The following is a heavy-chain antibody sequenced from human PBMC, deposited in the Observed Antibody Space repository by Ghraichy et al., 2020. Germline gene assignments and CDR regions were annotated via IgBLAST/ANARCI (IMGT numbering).Heavy chain of an antibody. J-gene: IGHJ4*02. CDR3: ARRYSSGWGFDY. Sequence: SQTISLTCTVSGGSISSYYWSWIRQPPGKGLEWIGYIYYSGSTNYNPSLKSRVTISVDTSKNQFSLKLSSVTAADTAVYYCARRYSSGWGFDYWGQGTLVTVSS. D-gene: IGHD6-19*01. CDR2: IYYSGST. CDR1: GGSISSYY. V-gene: IGHV4-59*08.